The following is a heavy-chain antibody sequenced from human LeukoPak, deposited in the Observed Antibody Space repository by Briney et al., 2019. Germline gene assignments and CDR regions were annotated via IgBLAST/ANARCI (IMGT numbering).Heavy chain of an antibody. CDR3: ARLAGGYCSSTSCSGWFDP. CDR2: IYPGDSDT. Sequence: GDSLKISCKGSGYSFTSYWISWVRQMPGKGLEWMGIIYPGDSDTRYSPSFQGQVTISADKSISTAYLQWSSLKASDTAMYYCARLAGGYCSSTSCSGWFDPWGQGTLVTVSS. CDR1: GYSFTSYW. V-gene: IGHV5-51*01. D-gene: IGHD2-2*01. J-gene: IGHJ5*02.